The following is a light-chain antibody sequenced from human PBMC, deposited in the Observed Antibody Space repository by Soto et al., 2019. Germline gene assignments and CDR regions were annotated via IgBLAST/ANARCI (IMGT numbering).Light chain of an antibody. CDR3: SSYTSSSTVV. J-gene: IGLJ2*01. V-gene: IGLV2-14*01. CDR1: SSDVGGYKY. Sequence: QSALTHPASVSGSPGQSITISCTGTSSDVGGYKYVSWYQQHPGKAPKVMIYDVSNRPSGVSNRFSGSKSGNTASLTISGLQAEDEADYYCSSYTSSSTVVFGGGTKLTVL. CDR2: DVS.